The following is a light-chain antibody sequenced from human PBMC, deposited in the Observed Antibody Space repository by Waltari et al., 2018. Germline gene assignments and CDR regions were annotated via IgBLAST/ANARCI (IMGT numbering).Light chain of an antibody. CDR3: QQYDSFPRT. J-gene: IGKJ2*01. CDR1: QDIRKF. CDR2: DAS. Sequence: DIQMTQSPSSLSASVGDSVTVTCQASQDIRKFLNWYQQKPGKAPKVVIFDASNLEKGVPSRFSGSGSGTDFSFTIKSLQPEDIATYYCQQYDSFPRTFGQGTKLEIK. V-gene: IGKV1-33*01.